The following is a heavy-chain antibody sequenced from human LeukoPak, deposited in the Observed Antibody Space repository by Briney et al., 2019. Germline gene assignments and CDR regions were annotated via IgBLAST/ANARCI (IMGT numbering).Heavy chain of an antibody. Sequence: SETLSLTFTVSGGSISSRSYYWGWIRQPPGKGLEWIGSIYYSGSTYYNPSLKSRVTISVDTSKNQFSLKLSSVTAADTAVYYCAKGYYYMDVWGKGTTVTISS. CDR2: IYYSGST. J-gene: IGHJ6*03. CDR1: GGSISSRSYY. CDR3: AKGYYYMDV. V-gene: IGHV4-39*01.